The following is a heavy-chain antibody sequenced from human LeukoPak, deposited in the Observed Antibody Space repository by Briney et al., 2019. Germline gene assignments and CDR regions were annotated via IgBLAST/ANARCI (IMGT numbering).Heavy chain of an antibody. J-gene: IGHJ5*02. CDR2: IYSGDIA. CDR3: ARDPESIAVAGTT. D-gene: IGHD6-19*01. Sequence: GGSLRLSCAASGFTVSSNYMSWVRQAPGKGLEWVSVIYSGDIAYYADSVKGRFTISRDNSKNTLYLQMNSLRAEDTAVYYCARDPESIAVAGTTWGQGTLVTVSS. CDR1: GFTVSSNY. V-gene: IGHV3-66*01.